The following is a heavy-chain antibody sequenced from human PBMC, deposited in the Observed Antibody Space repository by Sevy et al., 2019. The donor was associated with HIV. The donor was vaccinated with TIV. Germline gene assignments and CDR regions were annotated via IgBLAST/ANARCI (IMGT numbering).Heavy chain of an antibody. Sequence: GGSLRLSCVASGFTFTDHWMTWLRQAPGKGLEWVANIKPDGSEIYYVASVKGRFTISRDIDKNSLYLQMNSLRVEDSAVYHSARVPDNAVLRGQGTLVTVSS. V-gene: IGHV3-7*04. J-gene: IGHJ4*02. D-gene: IGHD3-9*01. CDR1: GFTFTDHW. CDR3: ARVPDNAVL. CDR2: IKPDGSEI.